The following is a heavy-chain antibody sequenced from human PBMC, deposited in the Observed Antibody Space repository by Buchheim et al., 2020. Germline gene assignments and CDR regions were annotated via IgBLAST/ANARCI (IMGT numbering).Heavy chain of an antibody. J-gene: IGHJ4*02. CDR3: ARDSRENPYYDSSGYFDY. CDR1: GYTFTSYY. D-gene: IGHD3-22*01. V-gene: IGHV1-46*01. Sequence: QVQLVQSGAEVKKPGASVKVSCKASGYTFTSYYMHWVRQAPGQGLEWMGIINPSGGSTSYAQTFQGRVTMTRDTSTSTVYMELSSLRSEDTAVYYCARDSRENPYYDSSGYFDYWGQGTL. CDR2: INPSGGST.